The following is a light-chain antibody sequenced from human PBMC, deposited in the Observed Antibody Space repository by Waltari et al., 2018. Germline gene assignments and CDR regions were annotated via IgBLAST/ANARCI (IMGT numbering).Light chain of an antibody. CDR1: SGHSNDA. CDR2: VNSDGRY. CDR3: ETGGFGIWR. V-gene: IGLV4-69*01. J-gene: IGLJ2*01. Sequence: QLILTQSPSASAPLGASVKLSCTLSSGHSNDAIALLPPQPENGPPYLMQVNSDGRYIKGDGILDRFAGSSARADRYITISSLQSEDEADYYCETGGFGIWRFDGGTKLTVL.